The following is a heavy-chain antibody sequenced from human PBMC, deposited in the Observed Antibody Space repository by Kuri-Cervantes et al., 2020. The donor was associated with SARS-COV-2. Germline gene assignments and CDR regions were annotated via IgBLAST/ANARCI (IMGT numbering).Heavy chain of an antibody. CDR3: ARDRPYRSSWHPDY. V-gene: IGHV1-2*06. CDR2: INPNSGGT. Sequence: ASVKVSCKASGYTFTGYYMHWVRQAPGQGLEWMGRINPNSGGTNYAQKFQGRVTMTRDTSISTAYMELSRLRSDDTAVYYCARDRPYRSSWHPDYWGQGTLVTVSS. D-gene: IGHD6-13*01. CDR1: GYTFTGYY. J-gene: IGHJ4*02.